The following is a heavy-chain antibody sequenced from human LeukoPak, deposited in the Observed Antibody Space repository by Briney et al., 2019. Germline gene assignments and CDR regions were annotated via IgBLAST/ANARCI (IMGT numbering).Heavy chain of an antibody. D-gene: IGHD4-23*01. CDR1: GGSISSSSYY. CDR2: IYYSGST. V-gene: IGHV4-39*07. CDR3: AREGGGNPFFDY. Sequence: SETLSLTCTVSGGSISSSSYYWGWIRQPPGKGLEWIGSIYYSGSTYYNPSLKSRVTISVDTSKNQFSLKLSSVTAADTAVYYCAREGGGNPFFDYWGQGTLVTVSS. J-gene: IGHJ4*02.